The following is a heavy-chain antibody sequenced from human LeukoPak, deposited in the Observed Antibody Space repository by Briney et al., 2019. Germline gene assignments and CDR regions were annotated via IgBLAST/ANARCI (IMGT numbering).Heavy chain of an antibody. V-gene: IGHV3-49*03. CDR2: IRSKAYGGTT. Sequence: PGGSLRLSCTASGFTFGDYAMSWFRQAPGKGLEWVGFIRSKAYGGTTEYAASVKGRFTISRDDSKSIAYLQMNSLKTEDTAVYYCTRDKPLLRYFDWPHMDVWGKGTTVTVSS. CDR3: TRDKPLLRYFDWPHMDV. J-gene: IGHJ6*03. D-gene: IGHD3-9*01. CDR1: GFTFGDYA.